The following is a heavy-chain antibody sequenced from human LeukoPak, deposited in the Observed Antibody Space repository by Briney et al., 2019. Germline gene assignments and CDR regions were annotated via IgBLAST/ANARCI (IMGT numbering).Heavy chain of an antibody. D-gene: IGHD3-22*01. CDR3: AKADYYDSRAPGY. J-gene: IGHJ4*02. V-gene: IGHV3-23*01. CDR2: LSGGGGAT. Sequence: QSGGSLRLSCAASGFTFSSYAMTWIRQAPGKRLEWVSTLSGGGGATYYADSVKGRFSISRDNSKNTLFLQIHSLGAEDTAVYYCAKADYYDSRAPGYWGQGTLVTVSS. CDR1: GFTFSSYA.